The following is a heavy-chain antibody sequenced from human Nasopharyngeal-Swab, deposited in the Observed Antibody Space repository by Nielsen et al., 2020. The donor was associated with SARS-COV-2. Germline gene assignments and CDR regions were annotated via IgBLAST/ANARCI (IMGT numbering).Heavy chain of an antibody. CDR1: GFTFSNAW. CDR2: VRSKTFGGTT. CDR3: TIFPFAYCGGDCYADY. V-gene: IGHV3-15*01. Sequence: GGSLRLSCAASGFTFSNAWMNWVRQAPGKGLEWVGRVRSKTFGGTTDYAAAVKGRFTISRDDSKNTLYPQMNSLKTEDTAVYYCTIFPFAYCGGDCYADYWGQGTLVTVSS. J-gene: IGHJ4*02. D-gene: IGHD2-21*02.